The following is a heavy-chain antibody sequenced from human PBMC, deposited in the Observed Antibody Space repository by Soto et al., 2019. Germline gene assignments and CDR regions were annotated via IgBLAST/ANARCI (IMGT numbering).Heavy chain of an antibody. CDR2: VYYSGTT. J-gene: IGHJ4*02. Sequence: SETLSLTCSVSGGSVSNKTYYWSWIRQPPGKRLEWIGYVYYSGTTNYNPSLKSRVTISVDLPKNQFSLRLSSVTTADTALYYCARTTAVPNTLRSRYFFDYWGQGTLVTVSS. V-gene: IGHV4-61*01. CDR3: ARTTAVPNTLRSRYFFDY. D-gene: IGHD4-17*01. CDR1: GGSVSNKTYY.